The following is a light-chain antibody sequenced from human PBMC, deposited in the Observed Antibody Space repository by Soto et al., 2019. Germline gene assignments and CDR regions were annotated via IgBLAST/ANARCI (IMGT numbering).Light chain of an antibody. CDR1: QSVSSN. V-gene: IGKV3-15*01. CDR3: QQHGSSSWT. J-gene: IGKJ1*01. CDR2: GAS. Sequence: ERVITKDRASLVVGTGVDVSGRCRASQSVSSNLAWYQQKPGQAPRLLIYGASTRATGIPARFSGSGSGTEFTLTVPRLEPDGFAAYYCQQHGSSSWTCAQGTKVDIK.